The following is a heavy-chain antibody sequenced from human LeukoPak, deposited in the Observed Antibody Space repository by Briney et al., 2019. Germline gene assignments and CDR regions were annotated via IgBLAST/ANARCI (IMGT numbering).Heavy chain of an antibody. CDR2: INPSGGST. CDR1: GYTFTSYY. Sequence: ASVKVSCKASGYTFTSYYMHWVRQAPGQGLEWMGIINPSGGSTSYAQKFQGRVTITRDTSTSTVYMELSSLRSEDTAIYYCARRGGCISTSCNLDYWGQGTLVTVSS. CDR3: ARRGGCISTSCNLDY. J-gene: IGHJ4*02. D-gene: IGHD2-2*01. V-gene: IGHV1-46*03.